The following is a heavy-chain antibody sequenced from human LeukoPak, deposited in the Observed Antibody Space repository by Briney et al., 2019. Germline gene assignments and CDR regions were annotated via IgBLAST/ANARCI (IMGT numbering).Heavy chain of an antibody. CDR3: ARESREGSSLPA. CDR1: GGSIRSSYYY. V-gene: IGHV4-39*02. Sequence: SETLSLTCTVSGGSIRSSYYYWGWIRQPPGKGLEWIGSIYDSGSTYYNPSLKSRVTISVDTSKNQFSLKLNSVTAADTAVYYCARESREGSSLPAWGQGTLVTVSS. CDR2: IYDSGST. D-gene: IGHD6-13*01. J-gene: IGHJ4*02.